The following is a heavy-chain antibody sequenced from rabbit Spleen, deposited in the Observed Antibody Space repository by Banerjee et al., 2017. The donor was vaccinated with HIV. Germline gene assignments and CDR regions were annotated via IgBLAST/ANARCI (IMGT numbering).Heavy chain of an antibody. CDR1: GFDFTSDY. Sequence: QLKETGGGLVQPGGSLTLSCKASGFDFTSDYMSWVRQAPGKGLEWIGYIDPVFGSTYYANWVNGRFTISSHNAQNTLYLQLKSLTAADTATYFCARDGAGSSYFNLWGPGTLVTVS. J-gene: IGHJ4*01. D-gene: IGHD8-1*01. CDR3: ARDGAGSSYFNL. CDR2: IDPVFGST. V-gene: IGHV1S7*01.